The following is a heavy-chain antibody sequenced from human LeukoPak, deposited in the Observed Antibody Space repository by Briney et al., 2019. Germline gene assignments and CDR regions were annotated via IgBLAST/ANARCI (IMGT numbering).Heavy chain of an antibody. CDR1: GFTFSSYS. CDR2: ISRSSSYI. V-gene: IGHV3-21*01. Sequence: GGSLRLSCAASGFTFSSYSVNWVRQAPGKGLEWVSSISRSSSYIYYADSLEGRFTITRDNAKISLYLQMNSLRAEDTAVYYCARAAQSRSTKDYYYMDVWGKGTTVTVSS. J-gene: IGHJ6*03. D-gene: IGHD6-6*01. CDR3: ARAAQSRSTKDYYYMDV.